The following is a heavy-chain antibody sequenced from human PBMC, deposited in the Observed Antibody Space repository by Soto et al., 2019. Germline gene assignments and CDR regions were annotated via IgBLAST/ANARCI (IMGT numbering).Heavy chain of an antibody. CDR2: INRVFNT. V-gene: IGHV3-48*01. Sequence: EEQLVESGGGLVQPGGSLRLSCAAYGFTFSNHVMNWVRQAPGRGLEWVSSINRVFNTYYADSVKGRFTISRDNAKYSLYLQMNSLRAADTAVYYCVNGDYYVGQGTLVTVSS. J-gene: IGHJ4*02. CDR3: VNGDYY. D-gene: IGHD4-17*01. CDR1: GFTFSNHV.